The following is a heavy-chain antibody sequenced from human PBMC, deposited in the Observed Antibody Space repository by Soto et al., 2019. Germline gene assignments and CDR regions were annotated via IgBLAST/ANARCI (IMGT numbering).Heavy chain of an antibody. CDR1: GGTFNSDT. Sequence: QGQLVQSGAEGKEPGSSVKVSCKASGGTFNSDTINWVRQAPGQGLEWMGRINSILGISNYAQKFQGRIAITADKSTNSGYMELSSLRSEDTAVYYCARGPVRGMGGDSWGQGTLVTVSS. J-gene: IGHJ5*01. CDR3: ARGPVRGMGGDS. D-gene: IGHD3-16*01. V-gene: IGHV1-69*02. CDR2: INSILGIS.